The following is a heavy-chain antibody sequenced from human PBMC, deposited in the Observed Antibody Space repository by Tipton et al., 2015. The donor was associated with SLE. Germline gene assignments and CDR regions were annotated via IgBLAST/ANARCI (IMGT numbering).Heavy chain of an antibody. CDR2: IYYSGST. CDR3: AGGGAYYYYGMDV. V-gene: IGHV4-31*03. CDR1: GGSISSGGYY. Sequence: LRLSCTVSGGSISSGGYYWSRIRQHPGKGLEWIGYIYYSGSTYYNPSLKSRVTMSVDTSKNQFSLKLSSVTAADTAVYYCAGGGAYYYYGMDVWGQGTTVTVSS. D-gene: IGHD3-16*01. J-gene: IGHJ6*02.